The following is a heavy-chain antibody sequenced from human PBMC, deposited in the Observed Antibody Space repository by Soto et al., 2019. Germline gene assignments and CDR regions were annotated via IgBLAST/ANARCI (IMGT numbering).Heavy chain of an antibody. V-gene: IGHV1-3*01. J-gene: IGHJ4*02. D-gene: IGHD6-19*01. CDR3: ASTLVSRGWYGY. CDR1: GYTFTSYA. Sequence: AAPVKVSCKSSGYTFTSYAMHWVRQAPGQRLEWMGWINAGNGNTKYSQKFQGRVTITRDTSASTAYMELSSLRSEDTAVYYWASTLVSRGWYGYWGQGALVTVYS. CDR2: INAGNGNT.